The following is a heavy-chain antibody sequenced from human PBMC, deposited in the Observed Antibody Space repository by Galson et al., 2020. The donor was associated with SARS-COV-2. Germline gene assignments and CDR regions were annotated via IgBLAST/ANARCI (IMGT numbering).Heavy chain of an antibody. CDR1: GFTFSSYA. Sequence: GESLKISCAASGFTFSSYAMSWVRQAPGKGLEWVSAISGSGGSTCYADSVKGRFTISRDNSKNTLYLQMNSLRAEDTAVYYCARESPTYITIFGVVDYYYGMDVWGQGTTVTVSS. V-gene: IGHV3-23*01. CDR2: ISGSGGST. CDR3: ARESPTYITIFGVVDYYYGMDV. D-gene: IGHD3-3*01. J-gene: IGHJ6*02.